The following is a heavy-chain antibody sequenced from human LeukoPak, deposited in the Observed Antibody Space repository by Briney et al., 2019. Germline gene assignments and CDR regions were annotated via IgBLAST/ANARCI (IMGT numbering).Heavy chain of an antibody. Sequence: GGSLRLSCAASGFTFSSYTMNWVRQAPGKGLEWVSSITSSSFNIYYADSVRGRFTISRDNAKTSLYLQMNSLRAEDTAVYYCARDRYCSSASCYGGDYWGQGTLVTVSS. D-gene: IGHD2-2*01. CDR3: ARDRYCSSASCYGGDY. CDR1: GFTFSSYT. J-gene: IGHJ4*02. CDR2: ITSSSFNI. V-gene: IGHV3-21*01.